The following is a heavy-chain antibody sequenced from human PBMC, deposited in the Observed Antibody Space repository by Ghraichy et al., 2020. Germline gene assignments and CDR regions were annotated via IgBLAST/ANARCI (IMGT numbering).Heavy chain of an antibody. CDR2: IDGDGSRT. CDR1: GFTFSSFW. Sequence: GGSLRLTCAASGFTFSSFWMHWVRQAPGKGLVWVSRIDGDGSRTSYVDSVKGRFTISRDNSKNTLYLQMNSLRAEDTAVYYCARGDLRSSSCPDCWGQGTLVTVSS. J-gene: IGHJ4*02. V-gene: IGHV3-74*01. D-gene: IGHD6-13*01. CDR3: ARGDLRSSSCPDC.